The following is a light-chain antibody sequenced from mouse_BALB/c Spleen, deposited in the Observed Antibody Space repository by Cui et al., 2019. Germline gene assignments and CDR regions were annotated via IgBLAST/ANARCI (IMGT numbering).Light chain of an antibody. J-gene: IGKJ1*01. CDR3: QQYNKLPCT. CDR2: YTS. Sequence: NQMTQTTSTHSASLGDSITISCRATEDISTYLNSYQQKPDGTVQILFYYTSGLHSRVPSRFSGSGSGANYSLTIINLEPEDIATYYCQQYNKLPCTFGGGTKLEIK. V-gene: IGKV10-95*01. CDR1: EDISTY.